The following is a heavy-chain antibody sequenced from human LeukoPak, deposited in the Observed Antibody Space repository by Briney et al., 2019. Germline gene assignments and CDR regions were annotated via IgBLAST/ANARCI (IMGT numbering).Heavy chain of an antibody. V-gene: IGHV4-59*08. D-gene: IGHD6-19*01. CDR1: GGTISSYY. J-gene: IGHJ4*02. CDR2: IHYGGST. Sequence: SETLSLTCTVSGGTISSYYWNWIRQPPGKGLEWIGYIHYGGSTKYNPSLKSRVTISVDTSKNQFSLKLSSVTAADTAVYYCARWYSSGWAFDYWGQGTLVTVSS. CDR3: ARWYSSGWAFDY.